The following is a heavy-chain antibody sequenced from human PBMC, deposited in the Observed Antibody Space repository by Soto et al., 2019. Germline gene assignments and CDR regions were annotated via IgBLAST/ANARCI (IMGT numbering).Heavy chain of an antibody. CDR2: IYSGGST. CDR3: LHANYYGSGSYYVNAFDI. Sequence: GGSLRLSCAASGFTVSSNYMSWVRQAPGKGLEWVSVIYSGGSTYYADSVKGRFTISRDNSKNTLYLQMNSLRAEDTAVYYCLHANYYGSGSYYVNAFDIWGQGTMVTVSS. J-gene: IGHJ3*02. D-gene: IGHD3-10*01. V-gene: IGHV3-53*01. CDR1: GFTVSSNY.